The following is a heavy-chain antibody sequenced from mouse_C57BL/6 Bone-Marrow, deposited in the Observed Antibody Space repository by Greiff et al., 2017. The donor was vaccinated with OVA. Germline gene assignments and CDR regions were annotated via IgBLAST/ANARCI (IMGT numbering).Heavy chain of an antibody. CDR2: ISNGGGST. D-gene: IGHD2-12*01. CDR1: GFTFSDYY. J-gene: IGHJ3*01. Sequence: EVMLVESGGGLVQPGGSLKLSCAASGFTFSDYYMYWVRQTPEKRLEWVAYISNGGGSTYYPDTVKGRFTISRDNAKNTLYLQMSLLKSEDTAMYYCASPFYSWFAYWGQGTLVTVSA. CDR3: ASPFYSWFAY. V-gene: IGHV5-12*01.